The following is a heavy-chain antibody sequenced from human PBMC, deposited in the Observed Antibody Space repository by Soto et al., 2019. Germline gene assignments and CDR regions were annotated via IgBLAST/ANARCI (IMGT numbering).Heavy chain of an antibody. D-gene: IGHD6-6*01. CDR1: GGSISSSSYY. J-gene: IGHJ4*02. CDR3: ARRGIEARPGLDY. Sequence: PSETLSLTCTVSGGSISSSSYYWGWIRQPPGKGLEWIGSIYYSGSTYYNPSLKSRVTISVDTSKNQFSLKLSSVTAADTAVYYGARRGIEARPGLDYWGQGTLVTVSS. CDR2: IYYSGST. V-gene: IGHV4-39*01.